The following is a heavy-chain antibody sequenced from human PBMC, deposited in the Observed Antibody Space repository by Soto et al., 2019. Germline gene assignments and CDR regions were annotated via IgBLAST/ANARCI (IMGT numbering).Heavy chain of an antibody. Sequence: PSQTLSLTCAISGDSVSSNSAAWNWIRPSPSRGLEWLGRTYYRSKWYNDYAVSVKSRITINPDTSKNQFSLQLNSVTPEDTAVYYCARGKIAVAGRHYYYYYGMDVWGQGTTVTVSS. D-gene: IGHD6-19*01. CDR1: GDSVSSNSAA. CDR3: ARGKIAVAGRHYYYYYGMDV. J-gene: IGHJ6*02. V-gene: IGHV6-1*01. CDR2: TYYRSKWYN.